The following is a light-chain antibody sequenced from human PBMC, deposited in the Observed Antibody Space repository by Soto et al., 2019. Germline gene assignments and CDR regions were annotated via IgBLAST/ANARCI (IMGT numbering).Light chain of an antibody. J-gene: IGKJ1*01. CDR3: QQYNSYTWT. Sequence: DIQMTQSPSNLSASVGDRVTITCRASQSISSWLAWYQQKPVKAPKLLIYDAASLESGVPSRFSGSGSGTEFALTISSLQPDDFATYYCQQYNSYTWTFGQGTKVEIK. CDR1: QSISSW. V-gene: IGKV1-5*01. CDR2: DAA.